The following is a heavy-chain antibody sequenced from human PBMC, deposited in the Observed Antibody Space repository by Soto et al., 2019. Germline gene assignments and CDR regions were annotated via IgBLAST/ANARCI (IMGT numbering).Heavy chain of an antibody. V-gene: IGHV1-69*13. CDR3: ARELGDILTGYPSGAFDI. D-gene: IGHD3-9*01. CDR2: IIPIFGTA. J-gene: IGHJ3*02. Sequence: GASVKVSCKASGGTFSSYAISWVRQAPGQGLEWMGGIIPIFGTANYAQKFQGRVTITADESTSTAYMELSSLRSEDTAVYYCARELGDILTGYPSGAFDIWGQGTMVTVSS. CDR1: GGTFSSYA.